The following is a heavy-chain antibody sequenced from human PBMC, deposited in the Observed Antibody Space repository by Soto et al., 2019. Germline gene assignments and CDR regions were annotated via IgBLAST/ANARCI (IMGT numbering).Heavy chain of an antibody. Sequence: ASVKVSCKASGYTFTSYGISGVRQAPGQGLEWMGWISAYNGNTNYAQKLQGRVTMTTDTSTSTAYMELRSLRSDDTAVYYCARDRGYYDSSGFGAFDIWGQGTMVTVSS. CDR3: ARDRGYYDSSGFGAFDI. V-gene: IGHV1-18*04. CDR2: ISAYNGNT. D-gene: IGHD3-22*01. J-gene: IGHJ3*02. CDR1: GYTFTSYG.